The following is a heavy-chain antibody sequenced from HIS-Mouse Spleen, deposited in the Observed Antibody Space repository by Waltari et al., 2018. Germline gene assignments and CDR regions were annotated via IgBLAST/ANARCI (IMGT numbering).Heavy chain of an antibody. CDR2: VWYDASTK. V-gene: IGHV3-33*06. J-gene: IGHJ4*02. Sequence: QVQLVESGGGVVQPGRSLRLSCAASGFTFSSYGMHWVRQAPGKGLGWLAVVWYDASTKYYADSVKGRFTISRDNSKNTLYLQMNSLRAEDTAVYYCAKGKYYFDYWGQGTLVTVSS. CDR1: GFTFSSYG. CDR3: AKGKYYFDY.